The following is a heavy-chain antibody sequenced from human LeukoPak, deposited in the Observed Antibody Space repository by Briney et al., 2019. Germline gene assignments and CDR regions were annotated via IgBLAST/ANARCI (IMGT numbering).Heavy chain of an antibody. CDR2: ISSSSSYI. CDR1: GFTFSSYG. D-gene: IGHD4-11*01. J-gene: IGHJ4*02. V-gene: IGHV3-21*01. Sequence: SGGSLRLSCAASGFTFSSYGMHWVRQAPGKGLEWVSSISSSSSYIYYADSVKGRFTISRDNAKNSLYLQMNSLRAEDTAVYYCARDWGFRDYSNYDPKDRPQTSGYWGQGTLVTVSS. CDR3: ARDWGFRDYSNYDPKDRPQTSGY.